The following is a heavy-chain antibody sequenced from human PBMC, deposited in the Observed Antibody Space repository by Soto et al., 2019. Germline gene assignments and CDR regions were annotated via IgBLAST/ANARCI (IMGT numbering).Heavy chain of an antibody. J-gene: IGHJ6*02. D-gene: IGHD3-22*01. CDR1: GGTFSSYA. Sequence: QVQLVQSGAEVKKPGSSVKVSCKSSGGTFSSYAISWVRQAPGQGLEWMGGTIPIFGTGNYAQKFQGRGTSTADKSTSKAYMELSSLRSEDTAVYYCASMSTMNLAGIYYYGMDVWGQGTTVTVSS. CDR2: TIPIFGTG. CDR3: ASMSTMNLAGIYYYGMDV. V-gene: IGHV1-69*06.